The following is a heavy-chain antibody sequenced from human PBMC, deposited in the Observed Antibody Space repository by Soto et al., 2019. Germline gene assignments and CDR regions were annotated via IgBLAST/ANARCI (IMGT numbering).Heavy chain of an antibody. CDR3: ARGIVVVPAALDLDSYYFDY. J-gene: IGHJ4*02. CDR2: IYYSGST. D-gene: IGHD2-2*01. Sequence: PSETLSLTCTVSGGSISSGGYYWSWIRQHPGKGLEWIGYIYYSGSTYYNPSLKSRVTISVDTSKNQFSLKLSSVTAADTAVYYCARGIVVVPAALDLDSYYFDYWGQGTLVTVSS. CDR1: GGSISSGGYY. V-gene: IGHV4-31*03.